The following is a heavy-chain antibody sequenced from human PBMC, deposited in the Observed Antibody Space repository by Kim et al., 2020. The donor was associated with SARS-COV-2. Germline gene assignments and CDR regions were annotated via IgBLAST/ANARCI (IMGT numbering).Heavy chain of an antibody. Sequence: GGSLRLSCAASGFTFSSYAMSWVRQAPGKGLEWASAISGSGGSTYYADSVKGRFTISRDNSKNTLYLQMNSLRAEDTAVYYCAKDRAIFGVEITPGDAFDIWGQGTMVTVSS. CDR1: GFTFSSYA. J-gene: IGHJ3*02. V-gene: IGHV3-23*01. D-gene: IGHD3-3*01. CDR2: ISGSGGST. CDR3: AKDRAIFGVEITPGDAFDI.